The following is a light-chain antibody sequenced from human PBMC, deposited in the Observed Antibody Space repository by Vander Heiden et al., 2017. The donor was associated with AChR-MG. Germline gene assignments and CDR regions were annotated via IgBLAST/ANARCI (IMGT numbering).Light chain of an antibody. CDR3: QQGDSTPWT. CDR2: SAS. J-gene: IGKJ1*01. CDR1: QSINKY. V-gene: IGKV1-39*01. Sequence: EIQMTQSPPTLSASVGDRVTITCRASQSINKYLSWYHQKPGRAPRLLIYSASTIPTGVPARFSGSGSGTDFTLTISSLHPEDFATYYCQQGDSTPWTFGQGTKLEIK.